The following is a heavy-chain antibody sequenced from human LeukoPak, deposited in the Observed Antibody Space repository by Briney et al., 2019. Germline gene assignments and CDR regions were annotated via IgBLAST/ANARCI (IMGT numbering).Heavy chain of an antibody. CDR1: GFTFGSYG. Sequence: PGRSLRLSCAASGFTFGSYGMHWVRQAPGKELEWVAVISYDGSNKYYADSVKGRFTISRDNSKNTLYLQMNSLRAEDTAVYYCAKETRREQLGLDYWGQGTLVTVSS. D-gene: IGHD6-13*01. CDR3: AKETRREQLGLDY. V-gene: IGHV3-30*18. J-gene: IGHJ4*02. CDR2: ISYDGSNK.